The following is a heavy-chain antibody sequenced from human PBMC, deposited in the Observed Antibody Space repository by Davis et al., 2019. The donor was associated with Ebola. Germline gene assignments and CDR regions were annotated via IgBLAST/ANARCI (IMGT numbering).Heavy chain of an antibody. V-gene: IGHV3-30*02. CDR3: ARDSDDYSFDY. CDR1: GFTFSSYG. J-gene: IGHJ4*02. D-gene: IGHD4-11*01. CDR2: VRSHGSDD. Sequence: GESLKISCAASGFTFSSYGMYRVRQAPGRGLEWVAFVRSHGSDDHYADSVKGRFTISRDNSKNTLYLQMNSLRPEDTAVYYCARDSDDYSFDYWGQGTLVTVSS.